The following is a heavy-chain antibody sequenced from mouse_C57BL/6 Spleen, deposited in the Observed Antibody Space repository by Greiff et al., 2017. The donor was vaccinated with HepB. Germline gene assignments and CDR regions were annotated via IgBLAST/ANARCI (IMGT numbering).Heavy chain of an antibody. CDR2: ISSGSSTI. CDR3: ARSGISNSFAY. J-gene: IGHJ3*01. CDR1: GFTFSDYG. V-gene: IGHV5-17*01. D-gene: IGHD2-5*01. Sequence: EVKLVESGGGLVKPGGSLKLSCAASGFTFSDYGMHWVRQAPEKGLEWVAYISSGSSTIYYADTVKGRFTISRDNAKNTLFLQMTSLRSEDTAMYYCARSGISNSFAYWGQGTLVTVSA.